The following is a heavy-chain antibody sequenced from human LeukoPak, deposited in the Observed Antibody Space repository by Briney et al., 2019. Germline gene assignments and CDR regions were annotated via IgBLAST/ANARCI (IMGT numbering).Heavy chain of an antibody. J-gene: IGHJ4*02. D-gene: IGHD6-6*01. CDR2: INHSGST. CDR3: ARRPQSIAARAFDY. CDR1: GGSFRGYY. V-gene: IGHV4-34*01. Sequence: PSETLPLTXAVYGGSFRGYYWSWIRQPPGKGLEWIGEINHSGSTNYNPSLKSRVTISVDTSKNQFSLKLSSVTAADTAVYYCARRPQSIAARAFDYWGQGTLVTVSS.